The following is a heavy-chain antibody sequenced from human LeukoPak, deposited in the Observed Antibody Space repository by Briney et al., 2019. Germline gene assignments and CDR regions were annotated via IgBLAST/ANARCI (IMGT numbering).Heavy chain of an antibody. CDR3: AKDRVVIMPASLNY. V-gene: IGHV3-23*01. CDR1: GFTFSSSA. D-gene: IGHD2-21*01. J-gene: IGHJ4*02. CDR2: ISNNGGYT. Sequence: AGGSLRLSCAASGFTFSSSAMSWVRQAPGKGLEWVSAISNNGGYTYYADFVKGRFTISRDNSKNTLYLQMNSLRAEDTAVYYCAKDRVVIMPASLNYWGQGTLVTVSS.